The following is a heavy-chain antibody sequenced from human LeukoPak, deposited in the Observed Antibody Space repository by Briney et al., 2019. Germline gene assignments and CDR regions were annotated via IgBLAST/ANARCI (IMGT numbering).Heavy chain of an antibody. D-gene: IGHD1-26*01. V-gene: IGHV3-64*01. CDR2: ISSDGDST. Sequence: HPGGSLRLSCAASGFTFSSYAMHWVHQAPGKGLEYVSGISSDGDSTYYANSVKGRFTISRDNSKNTLHLQMGSLRAEDMGVYYCARQYSGSYYEAFDYWGQGTLVTVSS. CDR3: ARQYSGSYYEAFDY. J-gene: IGHJ4*02. CDR1: GFTFSSYA.